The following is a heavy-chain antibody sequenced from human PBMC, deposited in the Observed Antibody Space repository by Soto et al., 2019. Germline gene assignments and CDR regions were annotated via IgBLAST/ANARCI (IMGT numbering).Heavy chain of an antibody. CDR2: SNAGNGNT. V-gene: IGHV1-3*01. Sequence: GASVKVSCKAPGFTFTSYARHWARQAPGQRLEWIGWSNAGNGNTKYSQKFQGRVTITRDTSASTAYMELSSLRSEDKAVYYCARDQGYCSGGSCYYWYFDLWGRGTLVTVPS. CDR3: ARDQGYCSGGSCYYWYFDL. CDR1: GFTFTSYA. D-gene: IGHD2-15*01. J-gene: IGHJ2*01.